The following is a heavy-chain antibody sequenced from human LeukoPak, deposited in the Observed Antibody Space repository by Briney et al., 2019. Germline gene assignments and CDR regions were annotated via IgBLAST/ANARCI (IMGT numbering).Heavy chain of an antibody. V-gene: IGHV1-2*02. CDR3: ARGMVTVAGTELLVYFDY. CDR2: INPNSGGT. Sequence: ASVKVSCKASGYIFTGYYMHWVRQAPGQGLEWMGWINPNSGGTNYAQKFQGRVTMTRDTSISTAYMELSRLRSDDTAVYYCARGMVTVAGTELLVYFDYWGQGTLVTVSS. CDR1: GYIFTGYY. J-gene: IGHJ4*02. D-gene: IGHD6-19*01.